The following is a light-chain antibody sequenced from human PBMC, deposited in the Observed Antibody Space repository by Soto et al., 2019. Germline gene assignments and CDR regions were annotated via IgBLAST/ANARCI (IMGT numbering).Light chain of an antibody. V-gene: IGLV1-40*01. CDR3: QSYDSSLSGFYV. CDR1: SSNIGAGYD. Sequence: QSVLTQPPSVSGAPGQRVTISCTGSSSNIGAGYDVHWYQQLPGTAPKLLIYGNSNRPSGVPDRFSGSKSGTSASLAITGLQAEDEADYYGQSYDSSLSGFYVFGTGTKVTVL. J-gene: IGLJ1*01. CDR2: GNS.